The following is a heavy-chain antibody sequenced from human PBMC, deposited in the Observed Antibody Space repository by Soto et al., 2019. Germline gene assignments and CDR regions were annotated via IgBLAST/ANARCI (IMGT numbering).Heavy chain of an antibody. J-gene: IGHJ5*02. D-gene: IGHD3-22*01. CDR3: AREDSSGYPQYNWFDP. CDR1: GYTFTSYD. V-gene: IGHV1-69*06. CDR2: IIPIFGTA. Sequence: SVKVSCKVSGYTFTSYDINWVRQAPGQGLEWMGGIIPIFGTANYAQKFQGRVTITADKSTSTAYMELSSLRSEDTAVYYCAREDSSGYPQYNWFDPWGQGTLVTVSS.